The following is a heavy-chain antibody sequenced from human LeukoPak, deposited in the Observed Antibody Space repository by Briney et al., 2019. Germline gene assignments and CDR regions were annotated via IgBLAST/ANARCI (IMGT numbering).Heavy chain of an antibody. CDR2: ISGSGGGGST. J-gene: IGHJ3*02. CDR3: ARVGLKDDAFDI. Sequence: GGSLRLSCAASGFTFSSSAMSWVRQAPGKGLEWVSSISGSGGGGSTGYADSVKGRFTISRDNAKNSLYLQMNSLRAEDTALYYCARVGLKDDAFDIWGQGTMVTVSS. CDR1: GFTFSSSA. V-gene: IGHV3-20*04. D-gene: IGHD3-16*01.